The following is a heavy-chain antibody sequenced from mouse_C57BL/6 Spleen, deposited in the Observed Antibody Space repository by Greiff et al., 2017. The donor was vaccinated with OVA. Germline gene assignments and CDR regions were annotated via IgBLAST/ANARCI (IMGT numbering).Heavy chain of an antibody. J-gene: IGHJ4*01. Sequence: QVQLQQSGAELVKPGASVKLSCKASGYTFTSYWMHWVKQRPGRGLEWIRRIDPNSGGTKYNEKFKSKATLTVDKPSSTAYMQLSSLTSEDSAVYYCARGYYGSSYAMDYWGQGTSVTVSS. D-gene: IGHD1-1*01. CDR3: ARGYYGSSYAMDY. CDR2: IDPNSGGT. CDR1: GYTFTSYW. V-gene: IGHV1-72*01.